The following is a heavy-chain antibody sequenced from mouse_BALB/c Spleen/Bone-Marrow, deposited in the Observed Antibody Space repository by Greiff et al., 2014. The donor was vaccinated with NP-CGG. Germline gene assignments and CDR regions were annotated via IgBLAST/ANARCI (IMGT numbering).Heavy chain of an antibody. CDR2: ISDGGSYT. J-gene: IGHJ1*01. CDR3: ARVVTTATLYWYSDV. CDR1: GFTFSDYY. V-gene: IGHV5-4*02. D-gene: IGHD1-2*01. Sequence: VQLKESGGGLVKPGGSLKLSCAASGFTFSDYYMYWVRQTPEKRLEWVATISDGGSYTYYPDSVKGRFTISRDNAKNSLYLQMSSLKSEDTAMYYCARVVTTATLYWYSDVWAQGPRSPSPQ.